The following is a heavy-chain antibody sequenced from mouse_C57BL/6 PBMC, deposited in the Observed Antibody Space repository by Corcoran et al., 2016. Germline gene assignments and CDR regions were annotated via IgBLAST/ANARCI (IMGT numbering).Heavy chain of an antibody. V-gene: IGHV8-12*01. CDR1: GFSLSTSGMG. J-gene: IGHJ3*01. CDR2: IYWDDDK. D-gene: IGHD2-1*01. CDR3: ARGNRSFAY. Sequence: QVTLKESGPGILQSSQTLSLTCSFSGFSLSTSGMGVSWIRQPSGKGLEWLAHIYWDDDKRYNPSLKSRLTISKDTSRNQVFLKITSVDTADTATYYCARGNRSFAYWGQGTLVTVSA.